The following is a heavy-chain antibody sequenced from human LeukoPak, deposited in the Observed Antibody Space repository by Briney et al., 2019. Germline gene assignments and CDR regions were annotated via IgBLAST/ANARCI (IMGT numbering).Heavy chain of an antibody. D-gene: IGHD3-3*01. Sequence: GRTLRLSCATSGFTFSSYGMHWVRQAPGQGLGRVSVIWYDGSNKYYADSVKGRFTISRDNSKNTLYLYMNSLRAEDTDVYSCAKDQEWWFDPWGQGTLVTVSS. J-gene: IGHJ5*02. V-gene: IGHV3-33*06. CDR3: AKDQEWWFDP. CDR2: IWYDGSNK. CDR1: GFTFSSYG.